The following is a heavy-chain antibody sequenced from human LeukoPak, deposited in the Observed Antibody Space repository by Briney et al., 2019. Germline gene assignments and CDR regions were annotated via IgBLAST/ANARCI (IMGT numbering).Heavy chain of an antibody. CDR2: INPSGGST. V-gene: IGHV1-46*01. CDR3: ASTSINWGSRVTHAFDI. CDR1: GHTFTSYY. Sequence: ASEKVSCKASGHTFTSYYMHWVRQAPGQGLEWMGIINPSGGSTSYAQKFQGRVTITRDTSTSTVYMELSSLRSEDTAVYYCASTSINWGSRVTHAFDIRGQGTMVTVSS. J-gene: IGHJ3*02. D-gene: IGHD7-27*01.